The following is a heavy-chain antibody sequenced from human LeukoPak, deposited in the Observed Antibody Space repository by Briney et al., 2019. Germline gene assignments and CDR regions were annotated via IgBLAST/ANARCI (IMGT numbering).Heavy chain of an antibody. J-gene: IGHJ4*02. Sequence: PGESLKISCKGSGYSFTSYWIGWVRQMPGKGLEWMGIIYPGDSDTRYSPSFQGQVTISADKSISTAYLQWSSLKASDTAMYYCARHKVPYDSSAEPYFGYWGQGTLVTVSS. V-gene: IGHV5-51*01. CDR2: IYPGDSDT. D-gene: IGHD3-22*01. CDR1: GYSFTSYW. CDR3: ARHKVPYDSSAEPYFGY.